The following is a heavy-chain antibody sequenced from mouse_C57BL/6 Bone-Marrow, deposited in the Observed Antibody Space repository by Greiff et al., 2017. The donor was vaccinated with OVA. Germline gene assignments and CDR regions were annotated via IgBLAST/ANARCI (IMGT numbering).Heavy chain of an antibody. CDR1: GFSLTSYG. D-gene: IGHD2-5*01. CDR3: AKKGDSNYDAMDY. Sequence: VQLQQSGPGLVQPSQRLSITCTVSGFSLTSYGVHWVRQSPGKGLEWLGVIWRGGSTDYNAAFMSRLSITKDNSKSQVFFKMNSLQADDTAIYYCAKKGDSNYDAMDYWGQGTSVTVSS. J-gene: IGHJ4*01. V-gene: IGHV2-5*01. CDR2: IWRGGST.